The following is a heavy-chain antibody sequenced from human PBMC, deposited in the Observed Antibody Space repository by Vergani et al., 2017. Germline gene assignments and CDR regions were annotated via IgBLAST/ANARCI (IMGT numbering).Heavy chain of an antibody. J-gene: IGHJ4*02. D-gene: IGHD3-10*01. CDR1: GFSFPGYA. V-gene: IGHV5-51*06. CDR2: MYPGDSDA. Sequence: EVQLLESGGGLVQPGGSLRLSCEASGFSFPGYAMSWVRQAPGKGLEWMGVMYPGDSDATYSPSFQGQVTMSGDRITTASLQWSSLKASDTGTYYCGRLRGASCAVTTCYIDYWGQGTQVTVSS. CDR3: GRLRGASCAVTTCYIDY.